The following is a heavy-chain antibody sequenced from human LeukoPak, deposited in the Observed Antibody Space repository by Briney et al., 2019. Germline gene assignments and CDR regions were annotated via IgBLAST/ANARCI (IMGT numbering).Heavy chain of an antibody. V-gene: IGHV3-23*01. Sequence: GGSLRLSCAASGFTFSSYAMSWVRQAPGKGLEWVSAISGSGGSTYYADSVKGRFTISRDNSKNTLYLQMNSLRAEDTAVYYCAKDRRGHDSSGYYYDYWGQGTLVTVSS. CDR3: AKDRRGHDSSGYYYDY. J-gene: IGHJ4*02. CDR2: ISGSGGST. D-gene: IGHD3-22*01. CDR1: GFTFSSYA.